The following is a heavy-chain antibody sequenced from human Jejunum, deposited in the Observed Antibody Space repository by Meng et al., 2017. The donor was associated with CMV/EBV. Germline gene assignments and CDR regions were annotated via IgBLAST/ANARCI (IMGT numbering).Heavy chain of an antibody. J-gene: IGHJ6*02. CDR1: A. CDR3: VKDRGAVTGNYYYYAMDV. D-gene: IGHD3-16*01. Sequence: AMNWVRQAPGKGLVWVSLISWDGGRAYYAESVKGRFTISRDNNKNSLYLQMNSLRTEDTALYYCVKDRGAVTGNYYYYAMDVWGQGTTVTVSS. V-gene: IGHV3-43*02. CDR2: ISWDGGRA.